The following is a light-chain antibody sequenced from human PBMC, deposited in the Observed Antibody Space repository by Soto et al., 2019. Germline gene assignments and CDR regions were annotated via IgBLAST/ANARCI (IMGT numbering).Light chain of an antibody. CDR2: EVS. J-gene: IGLJ3*02. V-gene: IGLV2-14*01. CDR1: SSDVGGYNY. Sequence: QSVLTQPASVSGSPGQSITISCTGTSSDVGGYNYVSWYQQHPGKAPKLMIYEVSNRPSGVSNRFSGSKSGNTASLTISGLQADDEADYYCSSYTSSSTWVFGGGTKLTVL. CDR3: SSYTSSSTWV.